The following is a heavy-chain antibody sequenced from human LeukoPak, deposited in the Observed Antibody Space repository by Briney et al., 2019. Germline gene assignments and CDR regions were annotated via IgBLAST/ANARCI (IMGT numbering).Heavy chain of an antibody. CDR3: ARDPVGGSTIFDS. J-gene: IGHJ4*02. CDR2: TYFRSKWYY. CDR1: GDSVSIDSAA. D-gene: IGHD1-26*01. Sequence: SQTLSLTCALSGDSVSIDSAAWNWIRQSPSRGLEWLARTYFRSKWYYDYALAVKCRITINPDTSKNQFSLQLNSVTPEDTAVYFCARDPVGGSTIFDSWGQGTLVTVSS. V-gene: IGHV6-1*01.